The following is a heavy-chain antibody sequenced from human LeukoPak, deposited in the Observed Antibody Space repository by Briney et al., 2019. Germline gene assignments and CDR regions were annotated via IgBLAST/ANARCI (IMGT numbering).Heavy chain of an antibody. CDR3: AKDESLRSSGSYPYYFDY. CDR2: ISGSGGST. J-gene: IGHJ4*02. Sequence: PGGSLRLSCAASGFTVSSYAMSWVRQAPGKGLEWVSAISGSGGSTYYADSVKGRFTISRDNSKNTLYLQMTSLRAEDTAVYYCAKDESLRSSGSYPYYFDYWGQGTLVTVSS. V-gene: IGHV3-23*01. CDR1: GFTVSSYA. D-gene: IGHD1-26*01.